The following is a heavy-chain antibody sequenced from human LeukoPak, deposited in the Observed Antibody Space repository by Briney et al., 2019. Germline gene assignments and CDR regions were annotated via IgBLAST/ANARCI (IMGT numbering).Heavy chain of an antibody. CDR1: GGSISSTTYY. D-gene: IGHD5-18*01. J-gene: IGHJ4*02. V-gene: IGHV4-39*07. CDR3: AHLHGYSYGYSDY. CDR2: IYYSGST. Sequence: SETLSLTCTVSGGSISSTTYYWGWIRQPPGKGLEWIGNIYYSGSTYHNPSLKSRVTISVDTSKNQFSLKLSSVTAADTAVYYCAHLHGYSYGYSDYWGQGTLVTVSS.